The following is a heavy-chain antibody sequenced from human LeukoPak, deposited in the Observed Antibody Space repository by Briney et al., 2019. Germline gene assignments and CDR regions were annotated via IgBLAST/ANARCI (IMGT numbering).Heavy chain of an antibody. CDR1: GGSISSYY. V-gene: IGHV4-39*07. D-gene: IGHD3-22*01. CDR2: IYYRGST. CDR3: ARTYYYDSSGPYY. J-gene: IGHJ4*02. Sequence: SETLSLTCTVSGGSISSYYWSWIRQPPGKGLEWIGSIYYRGSTLYNPSLKSRVTISVDTSKNQFSLKLSSVTAADTAVYYCARTYYYDSSGPYYWGQGTLVTVSS.